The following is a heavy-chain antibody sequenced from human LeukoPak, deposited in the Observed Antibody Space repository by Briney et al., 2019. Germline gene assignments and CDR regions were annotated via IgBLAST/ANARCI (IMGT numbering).Heavy chain of an antibody. CDR3: AKRGPGSPQSGKYYFDY. J-gene: IGHJ4*02. CDR1: GFTFSTYG. Sequence: GGLRLSCAASGFTFSTYGMTWVRQAPGKGLEWVSAISGSAATTFYADSVKGRFTISRDNSKNTLYLQMNSLRAEDTAVYYCAKRGPGSPQSGKYYFDYWGQGTLVTVSS. V-gene: IGHV3-23*01. D-gene: IGHD3-10*01. CDR2: ISGSAATT.